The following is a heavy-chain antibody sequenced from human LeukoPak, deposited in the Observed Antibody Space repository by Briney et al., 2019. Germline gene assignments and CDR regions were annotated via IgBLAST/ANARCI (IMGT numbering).Heavy chain of an antibody. J-gene: IGHJ4*02. CDR2: IIPIFGTA. Sequence: SVKVCCKASGGTFSSYAISWVRQAPGQGLEWMGRIIPIFGTANYAQKFQGRVTITTDESTSTAYMELSSLRSEDTAVYYCARSPPYSSSLSFDYWGQGTLVTVSS. V-gene: IGHV1-69*05. CDR1: GGTFSSYA. D-gene: IGHD6-13*01. CDR3: ARSPPYSSSLSFDY.